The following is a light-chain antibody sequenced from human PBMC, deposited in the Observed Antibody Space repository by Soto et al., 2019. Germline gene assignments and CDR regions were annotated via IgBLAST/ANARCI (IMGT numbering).Light chain of an antibody. CDR1: QSVSSSY. CDR3: QQYGNSAT. J-gene: IGKJ1*01. Sequence: EIVLTQSPGTLSLSPGERATLSCRASQSVSSSYLAWYQQKPGQAPRLLIYGASSRATGIPDRFSGSGSGTDFTVTISRLGPEDFAVYYCQQYGNSATFGQGTKVEIK. V-gene: IGKV3-20*01. CDR2: GAS.